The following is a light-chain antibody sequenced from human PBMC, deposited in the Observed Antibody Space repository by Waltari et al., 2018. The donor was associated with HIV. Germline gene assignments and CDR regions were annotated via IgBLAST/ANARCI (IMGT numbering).Light chain of an antibody. CDR2: EVN. V-gene: IGLV2-23*02. CDR3: CSYAGGSSSV. J-gene: IGLJ3*02. Sequence: QSALIQPASVSGSPGQSITLSCTGTSRDVGGYHIVSWYQQYPGKAPKVMIYEVNKRPSGISNRFSGSKSGNTASLTISGLQPEDEADYYCCSYAGGSSSVFGGGTKLTVL. CDR1: SRDVGGYHI.